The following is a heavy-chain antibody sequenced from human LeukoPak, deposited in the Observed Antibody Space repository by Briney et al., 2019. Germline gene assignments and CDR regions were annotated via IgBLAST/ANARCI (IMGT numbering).Heavy chain of an antibody. J-gene: IGHJ3*02. CDR3: PADDYDAFDI. V-gene: IGHV3-48*01. D-gene: IGHD1-1*01. CDR2: ISSSSSII. CDR1: GFTFSSYS. Sequence: GGSLRLSCAASGFTFSSYSMNWVRQAPGKGLEWVSNISSSSSIIYYADSVKGRFTISRDNAKNSLYLQMNSLRAEDTAVYYCPADDYDAFDIWGQGTMVTVSS.